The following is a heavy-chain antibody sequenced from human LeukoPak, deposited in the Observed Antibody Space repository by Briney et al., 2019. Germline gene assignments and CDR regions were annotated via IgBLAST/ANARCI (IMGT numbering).Heavy chain of an antibody. J-gene: IGHJ3*02. Sequence: KPSETLSLTCAVSGGSFSGYYWSWIRQPPGKGLESIGEINHSGSTNFNPSLKSRVTISVDTSKNQFSLKLSSVTAADTAVYYCARTNPEYYDYVWGSYRPGAFDIWGQGTMVTVSS. V-gene: IGHV4-34*01. D-gene: IGHD3-16*02. CDR2: INHSGST. CDR1: GGSFSGYY. CDR3: ARTNPEYYDYVWGSYRPGAFDI.